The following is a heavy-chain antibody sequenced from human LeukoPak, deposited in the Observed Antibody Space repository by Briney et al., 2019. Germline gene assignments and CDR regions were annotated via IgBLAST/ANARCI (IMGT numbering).Heavy chain of an antibody. CDR3: AGDLVRGVRQLGY. CDR1: GYTFTGYY. Sequence: GASVKVSCKASGYTFTGYYIHWVRQAPGQGLEWMGWISPNSAGTNYAQNFQGRVAMTRDTSISTAYMELTRLTSGDTAVYYCAGDLVRGVRQLGYWGQGTLVTVSS. D-gene: IGHD3-10*02. J-gene: IGHJ4*02. CDR2: ISPNSAGT. V-gene: IGHV1-2*02.